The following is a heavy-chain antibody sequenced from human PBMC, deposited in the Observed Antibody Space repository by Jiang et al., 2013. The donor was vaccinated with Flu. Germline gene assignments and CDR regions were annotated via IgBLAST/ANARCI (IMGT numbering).Heavy chain of an antibody. Sequence: SQTLSLTCAISGDSVSSKSAAWNWIRQSPSRGLEWLGRTYFRSNWYYNYEVSVKSRITINPDTSKNQFSLQLNSVTPEDTAVYYCARYYDATGGYLDYWGQGTLITVSS. V-gene: IGHV6-1*01. J-gene: IGHJ4*02. CDR3: ARYYDATGGYLDY. D-gene: IGHD4/OR15-4a*01. CDR1: GDSVSSKSAA. CDR2: TYFRSNWYY.